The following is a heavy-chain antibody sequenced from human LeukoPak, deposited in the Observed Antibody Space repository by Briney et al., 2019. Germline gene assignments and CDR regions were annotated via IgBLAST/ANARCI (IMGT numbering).Heavy chain of an antibody. Sequence: PSETLSLTCAVSGGSVSSSNWWSWVRQPPGKGLEWIGEIYHSGSTNYNPSLKSRVTISVDISKNQFSLKMSSVTAADTAVYYCARDRPITMVRGVRGPNNWFDPWGQGTLVTVSS. D-gene: IGHD3-10*01. J-gene: IGHJ5*02. CDR1: GGSVSSSNW. V-gene: IGHV4-4*02. CDR3: ARDRPITMVRGVRGPNNWFDP. CDR2: IYHSGST.